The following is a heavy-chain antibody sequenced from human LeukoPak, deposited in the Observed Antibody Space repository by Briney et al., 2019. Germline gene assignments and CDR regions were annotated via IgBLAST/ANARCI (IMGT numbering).Heavy chain of an antibody. CDR3: AKWVPGLYDSSGYYPPYFDY. Sequence: PGGSLRLSCAASGFTFSSYGMHWVRQAPGKGLEWVAFIRYDGSNKYYADSVKGRFTISRDNSKNTLYLQMNSLRAEDTAVYYCAKWVPGLYDSSGYYPPYFDYWGQGTLVTVSS. V-gene: IGHV3-30*02. CDR1: GFTFSSYG. J-gene: IGHJ4*02. D-gene: IGHD3-22*01. CDR2: IRYDGSNK.